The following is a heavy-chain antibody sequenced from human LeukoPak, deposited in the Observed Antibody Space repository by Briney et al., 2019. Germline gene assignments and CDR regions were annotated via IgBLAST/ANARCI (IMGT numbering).Heavy chain of an antibody. Sequence: GGSLRLSCAASGFTFSSYSMNWVRQAPGKGLEWVSSISSSSYIYYADSVKGRFTISRDNAKNSLYLQMNSLRAEDTAVYYCARRRTTLDSSNWFDPWGQGTLVTVSS. CDR3: ARRRTTLDSSNWFDP. J-gene: IGHJ5*02. CDR2: ISSSSYI. V-gene: IGHV3-21*01. CDR1: GFTFSSYS. D-gene: IGHD3-22*01.